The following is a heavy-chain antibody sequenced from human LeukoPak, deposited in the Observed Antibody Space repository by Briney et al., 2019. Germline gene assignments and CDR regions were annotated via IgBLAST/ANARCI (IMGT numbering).Heavy chain of an antibody. Sequence: GGSLRLSCAASGFTFSSYWMSWVRQAPGKGLEWVSAISGSGGSTYYADSVKGRFTISRDNSKNTLYLQMNSLRAEDTAVYYCAKDRCSNGVGCYYYYMDVWGKGTTVTISS. V-gene: IGHV3-23*01. D-gene: IGHD2-8*01. CDR1: GFTFSSYW. CDR2: ISGSGGST. CDR3: AKDRCSNGVGCYYYYMDV. J-gene: IGHJ6*03.